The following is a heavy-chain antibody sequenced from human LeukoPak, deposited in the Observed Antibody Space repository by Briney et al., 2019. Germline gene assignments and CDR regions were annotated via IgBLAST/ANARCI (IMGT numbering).Heavy chain of an antibody. CDR1: GLTFSNAW. Sequence: GGSLRLSCAASGLTFSNAWMSWVRQAPGKGLEWVGRIKSKTDGGTTDYAAPVKGRFTTSRDDSKNTLYLQMNSLKTEDTAVYYCTTAVSRGYSYGIDYWGQGTLVTVSS. CDR2: IKSKTDGGTT. CDR3: TTAVSRGYSYGIDY. J-gene: IGHJ4*02. V-gene: IGHV3-15*01. D-gene: IGHD5-18*01.